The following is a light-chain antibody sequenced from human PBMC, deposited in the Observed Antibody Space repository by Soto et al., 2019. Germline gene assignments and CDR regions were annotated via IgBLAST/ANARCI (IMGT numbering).Light chain of an antibody. J-gene: IGKJ2*01. CDR1: QSVNDY. V-gene: IGKV3-11*01. CDR3: QHRGRWPRT. Sequence: EIVLTQSPATLSLSPGERATLSCRASQSVNDYLAWYQQKPGQPPRLLIYGASSRATGIPVRFSGSGSGTDFTLTISSLEPEDFAVYYCQHRGRWPRTFGEGTKLEIK. CDR2: GAS.